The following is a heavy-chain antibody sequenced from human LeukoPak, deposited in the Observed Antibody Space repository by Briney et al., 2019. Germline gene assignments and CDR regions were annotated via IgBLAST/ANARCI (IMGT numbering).Heavy chain of an antibody. D-gene: IGHD4-17*01. Sequence: GGSLRLSCSASGFAFSRYGMHWVRQAPGKGLEYVSSISSSGGSTNYAYSVKGRFTISRDNSKNTLYVDTSSLRPEDTAVYYCVKDRGGDSVFDYWGQGTLVTVSS. J-gene: IGHJ4*02. V-gene: IGHV3-64*05. CDR1: GFAFSRYG. CDR3: VKDRGGDSVFDY. CDR2: ISSSGGST.